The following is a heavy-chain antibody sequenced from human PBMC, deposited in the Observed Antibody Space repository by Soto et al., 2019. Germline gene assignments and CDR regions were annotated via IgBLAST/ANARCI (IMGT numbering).Heavy chain of an antibody. CDR2: IYYSGST. V-gene: IGHV4-31*03. Sequence: QVQLQESGPGLVKPSQTLSLTCTVSGGSISSGGYYWSWIRQHPGKGLEWSGYIYYSGSTYYNPSHKSRVTISVYTSKNQFSLKLSSVTAADTAVYYCEREASWNYSLDYWGQGTLVTVSS. CDR3: EREASWNYSLDY. D-gene: IGHD1-7*01. J-gene: IGHJ4*02. CDR1: GGSISSGGYY.